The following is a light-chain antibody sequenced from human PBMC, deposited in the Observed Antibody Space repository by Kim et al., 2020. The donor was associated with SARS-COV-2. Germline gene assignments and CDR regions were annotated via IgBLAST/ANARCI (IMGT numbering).Light chain of an antibody. CDR2: DND. CDR3: GTWDGSLSAGV. V-gene: IGLV1-51*01. J-gene: IGLJ2*01. Sequence: GQKVTSSCSGSSSNIGNNYVSWYQQLPGTVPKLLIYDNDRRPSGIPDRFSGSKSGTSATLGITGLQTGDEADYYCGTWDGSLSAGVFGGGTKLTVL. CDR1: SSNIGNNY.